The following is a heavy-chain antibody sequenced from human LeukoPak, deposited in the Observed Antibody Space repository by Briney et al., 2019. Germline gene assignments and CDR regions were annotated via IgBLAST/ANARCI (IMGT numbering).Heavy chain of an antibody. Sequence: PGGSLRLSCAASGFTFSRHAMSWVRQAPGKGLEWVSVISGSGASTYYADSVKGRFTISRDNSKNTLYLDMNSLRTEDTALYYCAKGGEYSTSWDDTFDIWGQGTMVTVSS. D-gene: IGHD2-2*01. CDR1: GFTFSRHA. CDR3: AKGGEYSTSWDDTFDI. J-gene: IGHJ3*02. CDR2: ISGSGAST. V-gene: IGHV3-23*01.